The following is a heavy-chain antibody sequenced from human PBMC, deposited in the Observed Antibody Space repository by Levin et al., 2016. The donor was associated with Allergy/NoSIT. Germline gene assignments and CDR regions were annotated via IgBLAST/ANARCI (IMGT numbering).Heavy chain of an antibody. D-gene: IGHD4-23*01. CDR3: ARAVGGNTPKDS. Sequence: VRQMPGKGLVWVSRINTDGSSTTYADSVKGRFTISRDNAKNTLYLQMNSLRAEDTAVYYCARAVGGNTPKDSWGQGTLVTVSS. V-gene: IGHV3-74*01. CDR2: INTDGSST. J-gene: IGHJ4*02.